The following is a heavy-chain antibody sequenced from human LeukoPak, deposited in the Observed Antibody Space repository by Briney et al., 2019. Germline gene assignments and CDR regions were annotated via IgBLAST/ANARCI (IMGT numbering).Heavy chain of an antibody. V-gene: IGHV3-43*02. CDR2: ISGDGGSI. D-gene: IGHD3-10*01. CDR3: VLGSPFDY. CDR1: GFTFDDYA. J-gene: IGHJ4*02. Sequence: GGSLRLSCAASGFTFDDYAIYWVRQGPGKGLEWVSLISGDGGSIYYADSVKGRFTISRDNSKNSLYLQMNSLRDEDTAVYYCVLGSPFDYWGQGTLVTVSS.